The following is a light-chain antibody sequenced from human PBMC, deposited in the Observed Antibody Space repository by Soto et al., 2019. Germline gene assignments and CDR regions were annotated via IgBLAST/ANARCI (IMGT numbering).Light chain of an antibody. V-gene: IGKV1-5*01. Sequence: DIQMTQSPSTLSASVGDRVTITCRASQSISSWLAWYQQKPGKAPKLLIYDASTLESGVPSRFSGSGSGTEFTLNISSLQPDDFEPYYCQQYNSYSRTFGQGTKVDIK. J-gene: IGKJ1*01. CDR1: QSISSW. CDR2: DAS. CDR3: QQYNSYSRT.